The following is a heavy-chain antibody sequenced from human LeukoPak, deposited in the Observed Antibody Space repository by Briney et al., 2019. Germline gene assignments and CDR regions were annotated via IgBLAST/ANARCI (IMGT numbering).Heavy chain of an antibody. D-gene: IGHD2-2*01. CDR3: ARVLVYCSSTSCYFDY. Sequence: GGSLRLSCAASGFMFRSYGMHWVRQAPGKGLEWVAVIWYDGSNQYYADSVKGRFTISRDNSKNTLYLQMNSLRAEDTAVYYCARVLVYCSSTSCYFDYGGRGTRVPVSS. J-gene: IGHJ4*02. CDR2: IWYDGSNQ. V-gene: IGHV3-33*01. CDR1: GFMFRSYG.